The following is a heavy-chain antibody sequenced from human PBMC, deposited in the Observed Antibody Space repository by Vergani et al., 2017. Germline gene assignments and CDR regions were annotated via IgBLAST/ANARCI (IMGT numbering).Heavy chain of an antibody. Sequence: QVQLVESGGGVVQPGRSLRLSCAASGFTFSSYGMHWVRQAPGKGLEWVAVIWYDGSNKYYADSVKGRFTISRDNSKNKLYLQMNSLRAEDTAVYYCARAEGSSSWYYFDYWGQGTLVTVSS. D-gene: IGHD6-6*01. CDR2: IWYDGSNK. CDR3: ARAEGSSSWYYFDY. J-gene: IGHJ4*02. CDR1: GFTFSSYG. V-gene: IGHV3-33*01.